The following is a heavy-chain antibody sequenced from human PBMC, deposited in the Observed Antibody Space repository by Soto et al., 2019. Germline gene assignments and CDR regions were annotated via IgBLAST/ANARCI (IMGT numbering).Heavy chain of an antibody. CDR1: GFTFSSYG. J-gene: IGHJ6*02. V-gene: IGHV3-30*18. D-gene: IGHD6-13*01. CDR3: AKEGDPGIAAAPYGMDV. Sequence: QVQLVESGGGVVQPGRSLRLSCAASGFTFSSYGMHWVRQAPGKGLEWVAVISYDGSNKYYADSVKGRFTISRDNSKNTLDLQMNSLRAEDTAVYYCAKEGDPGIAAAPYGMDVWGQGTTVTVSS. CDR2: ISYDGSNK.